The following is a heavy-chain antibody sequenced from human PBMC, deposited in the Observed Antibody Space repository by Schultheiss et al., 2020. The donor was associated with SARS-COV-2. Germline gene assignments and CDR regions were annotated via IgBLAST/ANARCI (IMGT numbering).Heavy chain of an antibody. V-gene: IGHV3-48*03. J-gene: IGHJ4*02. D-gene: IGHD6-13*01. CDR1: GFTFSSYE. CDR2: ISSSGSTI. CDR3: AKVGSSWSIDY. Sequence: GGSLRLSCAASGFTFSSYEMNWVRQAPGKGLEWVSYISSSGSTIYYADSVKGRFTISRDNAKNSLYLQMNSLRAEDTAVYYCAKVGSSWSIDYWGQGTLVTVSS.